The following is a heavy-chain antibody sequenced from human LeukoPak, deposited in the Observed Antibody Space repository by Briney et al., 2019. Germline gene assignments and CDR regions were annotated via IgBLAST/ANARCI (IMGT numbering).Heavy chain of an antibody. V-gene: IGHV1-2*02. Sequence: ASVKVSCKASGYTFTGYYMHWVRQAPGQGLEWMGWINPNSGGTNYAQKFQGRVTMTRDTSTSTVYMELSSLRSEDTAVYYCARGLGGQWLRSNGYFDLWGRGTLVTVSS. CDR1: GYTFTGYY. J-gene: IGHJ2*01. CDR3: ARGLGGQWLRSNGYFDL. CDR2: INPNSGGT. D-gene: IGHD5-12*01.